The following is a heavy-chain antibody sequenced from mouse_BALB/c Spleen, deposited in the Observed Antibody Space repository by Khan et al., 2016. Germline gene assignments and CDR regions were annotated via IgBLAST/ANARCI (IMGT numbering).Heavy chain of an antibody. CDR2: IHYSGST. J-gene: IGHJ2*01. V-gene: IGHV3-1*02. CDR3: AGRIYYGNYVDY. Sequence: EVQLQESGPDLVKPSQSLSLTCTVTGYSITSGYSWHWIRQFPGNKLEWMGYIHYSGSTNYNPSLTSRISITRDTSKNQFFLQLNAVTTEDTAIYYCAGRIYYGNYVDYWGQGTTLTVSS. D-gene: IGHD2-1*01. CDR1: GYSITSGYS.